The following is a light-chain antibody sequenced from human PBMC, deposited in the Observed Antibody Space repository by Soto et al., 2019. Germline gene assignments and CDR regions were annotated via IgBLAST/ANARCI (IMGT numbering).Light chain of an antibody. J-gene: IGLJ1*01. Sequence: QSALTQPPSASGSPGQSVTISCTGTSSDVGGYNYVSWYQQHPGKAPKLMIYEVSKRPSGVPDRFSGSKSGNTASLTVSGLQAEDEADYHCSSYAGGKNFYVFGTGTKLTVL. CDR1: SSDVGGYNY. V-gene: IGLV2-8*01. CDR2: EVS. CDR3: SSYAGGKNFYV.